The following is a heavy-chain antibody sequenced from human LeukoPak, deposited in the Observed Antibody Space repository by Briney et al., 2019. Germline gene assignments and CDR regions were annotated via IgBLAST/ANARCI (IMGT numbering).Heavy chain of an antibody. D-gene: IGHD1-26*01. CDR1: GFTFGDYA. J-gene: IGHJ4*02. Sequence: GGSLRLSCTASGFTFGDYAMSWVRRAPGKGLEWVGFIRSKAYGGTTEYAASVKGRFAISRDDSKSVAYLQMNSLKTEHTALYYCTVGGSYYNYWGQGTLVTVSS. CDR2: IRSKAYGGTT. CDR3: TVGGSYYNY. V-gene: IGHV3-49*04.